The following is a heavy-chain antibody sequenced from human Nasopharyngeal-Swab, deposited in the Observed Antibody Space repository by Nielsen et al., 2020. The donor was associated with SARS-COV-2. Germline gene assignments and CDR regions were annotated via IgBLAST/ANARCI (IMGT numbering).Heavy chain of an antibody. J-gene: IGHJ4*02. CDR3: ARDLSVVITSDFDY. D-gene: IGHD3-22*01. Sequence: ASVKVSCKASGGTFSSYAISWVRQAPGQGLEWMGWISAYNGNTNYAQKLQGRVTMTTDTSTSTAYMELRSLRSDDTAVYYCARDLSVVITSDFDYWGQGTLVTVSS. CDR1: GGTFSSYA. CDR2: ISAYNGNT. V-gene: IGHV1-18*01.